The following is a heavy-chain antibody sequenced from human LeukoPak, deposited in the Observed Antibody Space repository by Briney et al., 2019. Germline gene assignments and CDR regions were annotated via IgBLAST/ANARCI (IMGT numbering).Heavy chain of an antibody. V-gene: IGHV3-11*05. CDR3: ARDNGNKYYFDY. Sequence: PGGSLRLSCAASGFMFSDYFMSWIRQAPGKELEWISYISSNSKYTKYADSVKGRFTISRDNAKKSLYLQMNSLRAEDTAVCYCARDNGNKYYFDYWGQGTLVTVSS. CDR1: GFMFSDYF. CDR2: ISSNSKYT. J-gene: IGHJ4*02. D-gene: IGHD2-8*01.